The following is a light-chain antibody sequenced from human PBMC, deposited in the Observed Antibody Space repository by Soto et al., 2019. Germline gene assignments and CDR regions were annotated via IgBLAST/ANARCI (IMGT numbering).Light chain of an antibody. CDR3: QYRGIWPPGAT. Sequence: EIVLTQSPVTLSLSPGERATLSCRASQSINNYLAWYQQKPGQPPRLLIYDASNRATAIPVRFSGSGSGTDLTLTISSLEPEDSAVYYFQYRGIWPPGATFGGGTKVEIK. CDR2: DAS. J-gene: IGKJ4*01. V-gene: IGKV3-11*01. CDR1: QSINNY.